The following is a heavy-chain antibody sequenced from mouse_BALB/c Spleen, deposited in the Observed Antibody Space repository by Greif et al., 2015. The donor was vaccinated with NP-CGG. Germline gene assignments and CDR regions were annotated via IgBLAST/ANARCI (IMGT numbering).Heavy chain of an antibody. CDR3: ARVTGTGAY. V-gene: IGHV1-9*01. Sequence: QVQLQQSGAELMKPGASVKISCKATGYTFSSYWIEWVKQRPGHGLEWIGEILPGSGSTNYNEKFKGKATFTADTSSNTAYMQLSSLTSEDSAVYYCARVTGTGAYWGQGTLVTVSA. CDR1: GYTFSSYW. J-gene: IGHJ3*01. D-gene: IGHD4-1*01. CDR2: ILPGSGST.